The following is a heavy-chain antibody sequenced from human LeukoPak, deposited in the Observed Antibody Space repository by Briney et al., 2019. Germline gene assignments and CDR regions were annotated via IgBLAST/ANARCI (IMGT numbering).Heavy chain of an antibody. V-gene: IGHV3-74*01. D-gene: IGHD5-24*01. CDR3: ATNDGYNSDY. J-gene: IGHJ4*02. Sequence: GGSLRLSCAASGFTFSIYWMHWVRQAPGKGLVWVSRINSDGSSTSYADSVKGRFTISRDNAKNTLYLQMNSLRAQDTAVYYSATNDGYNSDYWGQGTLVTVSS. CDR2: INSDGSST. CDR1: GFTFSIYW.